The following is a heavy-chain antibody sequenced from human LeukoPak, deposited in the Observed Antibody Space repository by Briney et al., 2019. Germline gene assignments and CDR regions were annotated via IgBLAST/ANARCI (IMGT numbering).Heavy chain of an antibody. J-gene: IGHJ4*02. CDR1: GFTFSSYG. V-gene: IGHV3-30*18. D-gene: IGHD3-10*01. CDR2: ISYDGSNK. CDR3: AKDPFPSMVRGIALDY. Sequence: GRSVRLSCAASGFTFSSYGMHWVRQAPGKGLEWVAVISYDGSNKYYADSVKGRFTISRDNSKNTLYLQMNSLRAEDTAVYYCAKDPFPSMVRGIALDYWGQGTLVTVSS.